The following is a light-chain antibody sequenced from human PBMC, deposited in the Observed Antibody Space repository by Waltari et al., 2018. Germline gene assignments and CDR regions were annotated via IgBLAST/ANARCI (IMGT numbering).Light chain of an antibody. CDR3: VLYMGSASWV. CDR1: SSSVSPTYY. CDR2: NTN. J-gene: IGLJ3*02. V-gene: IGLV8-61*01. Sequence: QTVVTQEPSFSVSPGGTVTLNFGLTSSSVSPTYYPYWYQQTPGQAPRTLIYNTNTRSSGVPDRFSGSILGNKAALTITGAQAEDESDYYCVLYMGSASWVFGGGTQLTVL.